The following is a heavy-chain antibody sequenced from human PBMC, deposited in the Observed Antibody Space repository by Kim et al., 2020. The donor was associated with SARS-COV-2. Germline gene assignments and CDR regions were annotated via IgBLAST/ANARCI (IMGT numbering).Heavy chain of an antibody. V-gene: IGHV3-66*01. CDR1: GFTVSYNY. D-gene: IGHD6-13*01. CDR2: IYSGGFT. CDR3: ARSKDRSSTWYSHFDY. Sequence: GGSLRLSCAASGFTVSYNYMSWVRQAPGKGLEWVSVIYSGGFTYYADSVKGRFTISRDNSENTLYLQMNSLRAEDTAVYYCARSKDRSSTWYSHFDYWGQGTLVTVSS. J-gene: IGHJ4*02.